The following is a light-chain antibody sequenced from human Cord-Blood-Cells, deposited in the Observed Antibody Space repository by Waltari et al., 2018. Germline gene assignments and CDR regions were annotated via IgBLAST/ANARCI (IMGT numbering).Light chain of an antibody. V-gene: IGLV2-14*01. Sequence: QSALTQPASVSGSPGPSITISCTGTSSDVGGYNYVSWYQQHPGKAPKLLIYDVSKRPSVVFKLFSCAKSGNTASLTISGLQAEDEADYYCSSYTSSSTLYVFGTGTKVTVL. CDR3: SSYTSSSTLYV. CDR2: DVS. CDR1: SSDVGGYNY. J-gene: IGLJ1*01.